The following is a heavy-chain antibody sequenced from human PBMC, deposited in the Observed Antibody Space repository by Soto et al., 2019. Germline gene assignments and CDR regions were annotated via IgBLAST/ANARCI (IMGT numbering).Heavy chain of an antibody. CDR2: FDPEDGET. J-gene: IGHJ5*02. CDR1: GYTLTELS. V-gene: IGHV1-24*01. CDR3: ATVDIAVAGTWWFDP. Sequence: QVQLVQSGAEVKKPGASVKVSCKVSGYTLTELSMHWVRQAPGKGLEWMGGFDPEDGETIYAQKFQGRVTRTEDTSTDTASMELSSLRSEDTAVYYCATVDIAVAGTWWFDPWGQGTLVTVSS. D-gene: IGHD6-19*01.